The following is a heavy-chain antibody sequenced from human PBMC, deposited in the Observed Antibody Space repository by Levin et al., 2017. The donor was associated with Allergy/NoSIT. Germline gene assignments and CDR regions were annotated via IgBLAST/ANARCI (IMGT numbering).Heavy chain of an antibody. CDR3: ARASRGYTSGWYAG. V-gene: IGHV4-34*01. CDR1: GGSLRGYY. CDR2: INHSGST. D-gene: IGHD6-19*01. Sequence: SQTLSLTCAVYGGSLRGYYWSWIRQPPGKGLEWIGEINHSGSTNYNSSLKSRVTISIDTSKNQFSLKLSSVTAADTAVYYCARASRGYTSGWYAGWGQGTLVTVSS. J-gene: IGHJ4*02.